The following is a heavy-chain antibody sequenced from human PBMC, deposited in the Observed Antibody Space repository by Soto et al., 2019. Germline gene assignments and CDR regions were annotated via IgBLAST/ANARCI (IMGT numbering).Heavy chain of an antibody. V-gene: IGHV4-30-4*01. CDR1: GGSISSGDYY. J-gene: IGHJ6*02. D-gene: IGHD2-2*01. Sequence: SETLSLTCTVSGGSISSGDYYWSWIRQPPGKGLEWIGYIYYSGSTYYNPSLKSRVTISVDTSKNQFSLKLSSVTAADTAVYYCARVPIVVVPAAMEYYYYGMDVWGQGTTVTVSS. CDR3: ARVPIVVVPAAMEYYYYGMDV. CDR2: IYYSGST.